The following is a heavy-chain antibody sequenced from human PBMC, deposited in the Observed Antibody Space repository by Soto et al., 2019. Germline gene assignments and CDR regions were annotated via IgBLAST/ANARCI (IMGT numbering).Heavy chain of an antibody. D-gene: IGHD6-13*01. J-gene: IGHJ1*01. CDR1: GLTFIIYG. V-gene: IGHV3-9*01. Sequence: SLRLSCASSGLTFIIYGMGWVRQAPGKGLEWVSGINWNSGSIGYGDSVKGRFAISRDNAKNSLHLQMNSLSAEDTAFYYCVKDESINWYSGHFRHWGQGTLVTVSS. CDR3: VKDESINWYSGHFRH. CDR2: INWNSGSI.